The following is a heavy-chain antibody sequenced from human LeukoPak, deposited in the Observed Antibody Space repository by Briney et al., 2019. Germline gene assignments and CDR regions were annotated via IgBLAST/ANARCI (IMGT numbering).Heavy chain of an antibody. CDR3: ASNYDSSNYYGFDY. Sequence: GGSLRLSCAASGFTFSSYSMNWVRQAPGKGPEWVSSISSSSSYIYYADSVKGRFIISRDNAKNSLYLQMNSLRAEDTAVYYCASNYDSSNYYGFDYWGQGTLVTVSS. CDR1: GFTFSSYS. J-gene: IGHJ4*02. CDR2: ISSSSSYI. V-gene: IGHV3-21*01. D-gene: IGHD3-22*01.